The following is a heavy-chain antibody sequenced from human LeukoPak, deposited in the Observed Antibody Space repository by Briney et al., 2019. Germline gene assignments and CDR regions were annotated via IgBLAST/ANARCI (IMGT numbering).Heavy chain of an antibody. D-gene: IGHD6-19*01. CDR2: MNPNSGNT. J-gene: IGHJ6*03. V-gene: IGHV1-8*03. Sequence: ASVKVSCKASGGTFSNYAISWVRQAPGQGLEWMGWMNPNSGNTGYAQKFQGRVTITRNTSISTAYMELSSLRSEDTAVYYCARGPEQWLVQYYYYYMDVWGQGTLVTVSS. CDR1: GGTFSNYA. CDR3: ARGPEQWLVQYYYYYMDV.